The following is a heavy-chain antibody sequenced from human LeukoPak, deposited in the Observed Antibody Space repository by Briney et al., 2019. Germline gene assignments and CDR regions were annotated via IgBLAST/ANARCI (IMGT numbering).Heavy chain of an antibody. V-gene: IGHV4-39*01. J-gene: IGHJ6*02. CDR3: ARQAYYYYGMDV. Sequence: SETLSLTCTVSGGSIGSSTYYWGWIRQPPGKGLEWIGTITYSGRGYYNPSLKSRVTISVDTPKNQFSLKLSSVTAADTAVYYCARQAYYYYGMDVWGQGTTVTVSS. CDR2: ITYSGRG. CDR1: GGSIGSSTYY.